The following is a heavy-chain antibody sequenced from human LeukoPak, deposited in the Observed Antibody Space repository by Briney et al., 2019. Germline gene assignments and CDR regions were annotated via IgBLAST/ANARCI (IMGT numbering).Heavy chain of an antibody. CDR3: ARDWRNYIDF. D-gene: IGHD3-3*01. CDR1: GFRFEDYD. Sequence: GGSLRLSCEASGFRFEDYDMSWVRQAPGQGLEWVSGINWNGVAATYAVSVRGRFTISRDNAKNSMYLQMNNLRVEDTAMYFCARDWRNYIDFWGQGALVVVSS. CDR2: INWNGVAA. J-gene: IGHJ4*02. V-gene: IGHV3-20*04.